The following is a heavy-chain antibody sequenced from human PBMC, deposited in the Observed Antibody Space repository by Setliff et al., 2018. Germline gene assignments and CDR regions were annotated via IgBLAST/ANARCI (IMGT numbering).Heavy chain of an antibody. Sequence: SETLSLTCAVYGGSFSGYYWSRIRQPPGKGLEWIGEITHSGSTNDNPSLKSRVTMSVDTSKNQFSLKLSSVTAADTAMYYCASSSGSSSNDAFDIWGQGTTVTVSS. V-gene: IGHV4-34*01. J-gene: IGHJ3*02. D-gene: IGHD1-26*01. CDR3: ASSSGSSSNDAFDI. CDR1: GGSFSGYY. CDR2: ITHSGST.